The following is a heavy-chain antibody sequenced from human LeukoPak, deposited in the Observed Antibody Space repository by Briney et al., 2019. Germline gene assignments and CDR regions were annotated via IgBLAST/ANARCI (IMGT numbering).Heavy chain of an antibody. CDR2: IKSKHDGETT. CDR1: RFSFSTSW. J-gene: IGHJ4*02. V-gene: IGHV3-15*01. Sequence: GSLRLSCAASRFSFSTSWMSWVRQAPGEGLEWVGRIKSKHDGETTEYAAPVKGRFTISRDDSESMVYLQMMSLKTEDTAVYYCCADTVDPLAQIDKWGQGALVTVSS. CDR3: CADTVDPLAQIDK. D-gene: IGHD4-11*01.